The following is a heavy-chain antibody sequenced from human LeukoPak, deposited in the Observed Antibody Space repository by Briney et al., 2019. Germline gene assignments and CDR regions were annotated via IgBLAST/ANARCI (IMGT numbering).Heavy chain of an antibody. CDR1: GGSFSGYY. CDR3: ARATTVTTYYYCGMDI. D-gene: IGHD4-4*01. Sequence: PSETLSLTCAVYGGSFSGYYWSWIRQPPGKGLEWIGEINHSGSTNYNPSLKSRVTISVDTSKNQFSLKLSSVTAADTVVYYCARATTVTTYYYCGMDIWGQGTTVTVSS. CDR2: INHSGST. V-gene: IGHV4-34*01. J-gene: IGHJ6*02.